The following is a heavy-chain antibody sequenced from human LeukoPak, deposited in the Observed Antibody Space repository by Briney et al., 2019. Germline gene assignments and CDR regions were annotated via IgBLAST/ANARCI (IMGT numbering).Heavy chain of an antibody. CDR2: IKQDGSEK. Sequence: GGSLSLSCAASGFTFSSYWMRWVRQAPGKGLEWVANIKQDGSEKYYVDSVKGRFTISRDNAKNSLYLQMNSLRAEDTAVYYCARGYSYGEDAFDIWGQGTMVTVSS. CDR3: ARGYSYGEDAFDI. V-gene: IGHV3-7*01. CDR1: GFTFSSYW. D-gene: IGHD5-18*01. J-gene: IGHJ3*02.